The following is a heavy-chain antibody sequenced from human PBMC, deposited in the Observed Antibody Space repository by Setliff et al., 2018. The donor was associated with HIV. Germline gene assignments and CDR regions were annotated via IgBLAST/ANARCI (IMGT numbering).Heavy chain of an antibody. CDR1: DVSMSTTSYY. V-gene: IGHV4-39*07. CDR2: MYYDGTFT. CDR3: ARLSETAMASFDS. J-gene: IGHJ4*02. D-gene: IGHD2-21*02. Sequence: SETLSLTCSVSDVSMSTTSYYWGWIRQSPGMGLEWIGSMYYDGTFTYYNPSLKSRVTISIDNSNNQFSLKLTSVTAADTAVYYCARLSETAMASFDSWGQGALVTVS.